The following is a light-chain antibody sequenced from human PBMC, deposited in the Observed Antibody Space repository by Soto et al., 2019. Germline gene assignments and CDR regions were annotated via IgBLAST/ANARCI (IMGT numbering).Light chain of an antibody. CDR2: LNSDGSH. Sequence: QPVLTQSPSASASLGASVKLTCTLSSGHSSYAIAWHQQQPEKGPRYLMKLNSDGSHSKGDGIPDRFSGSSSGAERYLTISSLQSEDEADYSCQTWGTGIAVFGGGTQLTVL. J-gene: IGLJ7*01. CDR1: SGHSSYA. CDR3: QTWGTGIAV. V-gene: IGLV4-69*01.